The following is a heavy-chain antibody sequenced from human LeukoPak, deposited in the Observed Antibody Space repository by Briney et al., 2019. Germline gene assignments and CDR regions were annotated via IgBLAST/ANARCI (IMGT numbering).Heavy chain of an antibody. V-gene: IGHV3-33*01. Sequence: GSSLRLSCAPSGFTFSSYGMHWVPQAPGKELEMVAVIWYDGSNKYYADSVKGRFIISRDNSKNTLYLQMNSLRAEDTAVYYCARELGRVGAFDIWGQGTMVTVSS. CDR1: GFTFSSYG. CDR3: ARELGRVGAFDI. J-gene: IGHJ3*02. CDR2: IWYDGSNK. D-gene: IGHD1-26*01.